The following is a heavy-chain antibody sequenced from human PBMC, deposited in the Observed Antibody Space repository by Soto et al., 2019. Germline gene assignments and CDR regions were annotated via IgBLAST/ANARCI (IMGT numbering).Heavy chain of an antibody. D-gene: IGHD3-10*01. CDR1: GGSFSGYY. V-gene: IGHV4-34*01. Sequence: TSETLSLTCAVYGGSFSGYYWSWIRQPPGKGLEWIGEINHSGSTNYNPSLKSRAAISVDTSKNQFSLKLSSVTAADTAVYYCARAGARNYYYYYYYMDVWGKGTTVTVSS. J-gene: IGHJ6*03. CDR3: ARAGARNYYYYYYYMDV. CDR2: INHSGST.